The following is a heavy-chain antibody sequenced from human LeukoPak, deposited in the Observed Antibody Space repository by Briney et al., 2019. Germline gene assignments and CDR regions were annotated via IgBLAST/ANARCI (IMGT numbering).Heavy chain of an antibody. CDR1: GLSFGVSA. V-gene: IGHV3-49*04. CDR2: TRSKVYRGST. J-gene: IGHJ4*02. CDR3: ARWERDFDY. D-gene: IGHD1-26*01. Sequence: PGGSLRLSCGLSGLSFGVSAVTSVRQAPGKGLEWVGCTRSKVYRGSTDYAASVKGRFIISRDESESIAYLQMDSLRTRETVMYYCARWERDFDYWGQGTLVTVSS.